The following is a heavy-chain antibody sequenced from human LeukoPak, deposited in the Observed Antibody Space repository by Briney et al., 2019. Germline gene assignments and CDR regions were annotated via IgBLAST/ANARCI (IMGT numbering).Heavy chain of an antibody. CDR1: GFTFSDYY. V-gene: IGHV3-11*06. CDR2: ISSSSYT. Sequence: GGSLRLSSAASGFTFSDYYMSWIRQAPGKGLEWVSYISSSSYTNYADSVKGRFTISRDNAKNSLYLQMNSLRAEDTAVYYCARSRYSGYGGIDYWGQGTLVTVSS. CDR3: ARSRYSGYGGIDY. J-gene: IGHJ4*02. D-gene: IGHD5-12*01.